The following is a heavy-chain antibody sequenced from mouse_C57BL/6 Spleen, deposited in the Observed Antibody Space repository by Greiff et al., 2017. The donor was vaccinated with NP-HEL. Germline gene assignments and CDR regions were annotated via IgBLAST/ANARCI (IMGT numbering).Heavy chain of an antibody. CDR1: GYAFSSSW. Sequence: VQLQQSGPELVKPGASVKISCKASGYAFSSSWMNWVKQRPGKGLEWIGRIYPGDGDTNYNGKFKGKATLTADKSSSTAYFCARRDYYGSSLYAMDYWGQGTSVTVSS. CDR3: Y. V-gene: IGHV1-82*01. CDR2: IYPGDGDT. J-gene: IGHJ4*01. D-gene: IGHD1-1*01.